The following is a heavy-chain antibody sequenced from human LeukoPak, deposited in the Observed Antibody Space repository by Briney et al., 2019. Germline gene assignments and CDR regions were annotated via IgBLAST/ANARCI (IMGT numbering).Heavy chain of an antibody. V-gene: IGHV3-30*03. CDR1: GFTFSGYG. D-gene: IGHD3-10*01. Sequence: GGSLRLSCAASGFTFSGYGMHWVRQAPGKGLEWVAVISYDGSNKYYSDSVKGRFTISRDNSKNALYLQMNSLRAEDTAVYYCASGLLWFGELLYRPPYWGQGTLVTVSS. J-gene: IGHJ4*02. CDR2: ISYDGSNK. CDR3: ASGLLWFGELLYRPPY.